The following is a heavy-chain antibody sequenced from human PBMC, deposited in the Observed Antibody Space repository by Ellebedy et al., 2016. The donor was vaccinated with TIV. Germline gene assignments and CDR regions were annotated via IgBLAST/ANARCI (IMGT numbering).Heavy chain of an antibody. D-gene: IGHD3-3*01. Sequence: PGGSLRLSCAASGFTVSSNYMSWVRQAPGKGLEWVPVIYSGGSTYYADSVKGRFTISRDNSKNTPYLQMNSLRAEDTAVYYCARGGTYYDFWSGPFYYYYYGMDVWGQGTTVTVSS. V-gene: IGHV3-66*01. CDR1: GFTVSSNY. CDR2: IYSGGST. CDR3: ARGGTYYDFWSGPFYYYYYGMDV. J-gene: IGHJ6*02.